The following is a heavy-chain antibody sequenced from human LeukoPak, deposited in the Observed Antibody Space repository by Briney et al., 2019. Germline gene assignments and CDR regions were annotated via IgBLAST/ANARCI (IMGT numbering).Heavy chain of an antibody. D-gene: IGHD5-12*01. CDR2: INWNGQNI. J-gene: IGHJ4*02. V-gene: IGHV3-20*04. CDR1: GPNIDDYG. CDR3: VRVLSGYDHYFDS. Sequence: GPSLSLAWAASGPNIDDYGISCVRHLPRDGLEWISCINWNGQNIGYTDSVRGRFTLSRNTANRSLYLQMNSLRGEDTAFYYCVRVLSGYDHYFDSWGEGTLVSVSS.